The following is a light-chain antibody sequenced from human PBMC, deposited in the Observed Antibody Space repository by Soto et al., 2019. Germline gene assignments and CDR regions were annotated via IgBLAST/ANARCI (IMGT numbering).Light chain of an antibody. V-gene: IGKV3-20*01. Sequence: EILITQSPGTLSLSPGERATLSCRASQSVSSSYLAWYQQKPGQPPRILIYGASSRDTGIPDRFSGSGSGTDFTLTISRLEPEDFEVFYCQHYDSLPITFGQGTRLEIK. J-gene: IGKJ5*01. CDR1: QSVSSSY. CDR3: QHYDSLPIT. CDR2: GAS.